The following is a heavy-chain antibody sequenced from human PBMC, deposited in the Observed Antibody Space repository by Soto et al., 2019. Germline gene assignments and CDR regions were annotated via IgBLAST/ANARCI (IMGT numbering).Heavy chain of an antibody. CDR1: GDSISSSNYF. CDR2: IFYSGST. CDR3: ARRYGWLYFDC. D-gene: IGHD6-19*01. J-gene: IGHJ4*02. V-gene: IGHV4-39*01. Sequence: QLQLQESGPGLVKPWETLSLTCTVSGDSISSSNYFWGWIRQPPGKGLEWIGTIFYSGSTYYNPSLKSRVTIFVDTSKNQFSLRLISVTAADTALYYCARRYGWLYFDCWGQGSLVTVSS.